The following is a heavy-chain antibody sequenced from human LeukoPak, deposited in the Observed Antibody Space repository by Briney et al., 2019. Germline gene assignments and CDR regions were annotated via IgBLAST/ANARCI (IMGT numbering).Heavy chain of an antibody. CDR3: TRLSYYGSGNP. CDR1: GLTFSGSA. D-gene: IGHD3-10*01. CDR2: IRSKANSYAT. Sequence: GGSLRLSCAASGLTFSGSAMHWVRQASGKGLEWVGRIRSKANSYATAYAASVKGRFTISRDDSKKTAYLQMNSLKTEDTAVYYCTRLSYYGSGNPWGQGTLVTVSS. J-gene: IGHJ5*02. V-gene: IGHV3-73*01.